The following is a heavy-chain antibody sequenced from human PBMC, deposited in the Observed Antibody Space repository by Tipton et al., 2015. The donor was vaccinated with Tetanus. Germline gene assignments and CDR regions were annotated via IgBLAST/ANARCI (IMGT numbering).Heavy chain of an antibody. Sequence: SLRLSCAASGFTFSDYAMYWVRQAPGKGLEWVSFIFFDGTNKYYADSVKGRFTVSRDNSKNTLYLQMNSLRDEDTAVYYCARDSTHRRDGYNDFDYWGQGTLVTVSS. CDR2: IFFDGTNK. CDR1: GFTFSDYA. J-gene: IGHJ4*02. D-gene: IGHD5-24*01. V-gene: IGHV3-30-3*01. CDR3: ARDSTHRRDGYNDFDY.